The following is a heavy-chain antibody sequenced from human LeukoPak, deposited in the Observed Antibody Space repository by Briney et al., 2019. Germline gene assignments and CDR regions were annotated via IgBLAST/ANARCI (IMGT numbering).Heavy chain of an antibody. D-gene: IGHD3-3*01. CDR1: GYTLTELS. CDR2: FDPEDGET. J-gene: IGHJ4*02. V-gene: IGHV1-24*01. CDR3: ARGGGYDFWSGYF. Sequence: ASVKVSCKVSGYTLTELSMHWVRQAPGKGLEWMGGFDPEDGETIYAQKLQGRVTMTTDTSTSTAYMELRSLRSDDTAVYYCARGGGYDFWSGYFWGQGTLVTVSS.